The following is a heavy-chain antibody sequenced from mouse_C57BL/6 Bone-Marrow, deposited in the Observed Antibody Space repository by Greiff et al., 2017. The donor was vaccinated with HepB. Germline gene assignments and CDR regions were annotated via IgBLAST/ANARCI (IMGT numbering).Heavy chain of an antibody. Sequence: EVKLVDSGGGLVQSGRSLRLSCATSGFTFSDFYMEWVRQAPGKGLEWIAASRNKANDYTTEYSASVKGRFIVARDTSQSILYLQMNALRAEDTAIYYCARDALYGPYAMDYWGQGTSVTVSS. D-gene: IGHD1-1*02. CDR1: GFTFSDFY. V-gene: IGHV7-1*01. CDR2: SRNKANDYTT. J-gene: IGHJ4*01. CDR3: ARDALYGPYAMDY.